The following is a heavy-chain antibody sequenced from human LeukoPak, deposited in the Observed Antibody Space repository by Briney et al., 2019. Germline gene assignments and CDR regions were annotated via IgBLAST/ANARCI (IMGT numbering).Heavy chain of an antibody. CDR2: ISSSGSTI. J-gene: IGHJ5*02. CDR1: GFTFSDYY. CDR3: ARDPLYGDYAGWFDP. D-gene: IGHD4-17*01. V-gene: IGHV3-11*01. Sequence: GGSLRLSCAASGFTFSDYYMSWIRQAPGKGLEWVSYISSSGSTIYYADSVKGRSTISRDNAKNSLYLQMNSLRAEDTAVYYCARDPLYGDYAGWFDPWGQGTLVTVSS.